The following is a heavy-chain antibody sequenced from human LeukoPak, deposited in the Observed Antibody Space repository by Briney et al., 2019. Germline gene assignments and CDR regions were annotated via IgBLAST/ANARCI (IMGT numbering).Heavy chain of an antibody. Sequence: ASVKVSCKASGYTFTSYYMHWVRQAPGQGLEWMGIINPSGGSTSYAQKFQGRVTMTRDTSTSTVYMELSSLRSEETAVYYCARYGDSSGYYYVRGLAGELGLGEIDYWGQETLVTVSS. CDR3: ARYGDSSGYYYVRGLAGELGLGEIDY. V-gene: IGHV1-46*01. J-gene: IGHJ4*02. CDR1: GYTFTSYY. D-gene: IGHD3-22*01. CDR2: INPSGGST.